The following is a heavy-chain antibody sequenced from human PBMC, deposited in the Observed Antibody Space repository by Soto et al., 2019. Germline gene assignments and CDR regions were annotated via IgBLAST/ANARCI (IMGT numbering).Heavy chain of an antibody. J-gene: IGHJ5*02. CDR1: GFSLSTSGVG. CDR3: ALSGIAAAGTWFDP. CDR2: IYWDDDK. Sequence: SGPTLVNPTQTLTLTCTFSGFSLSTSGVGVGWIRQPPGKALEWLALIYWDDDKRYSPSLKSRLTITKDTSKNQVVLTMTNMDPLDTATYYCALSGIAAAGTWFDPWGQGTLVTVSS. V-gene: IGHV2-5*02. D-gene: IGHD6-13*01.